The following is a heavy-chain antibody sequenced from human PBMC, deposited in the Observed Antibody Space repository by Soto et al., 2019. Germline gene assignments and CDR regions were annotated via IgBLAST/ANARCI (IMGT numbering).Heavy chain of an antibody. J-gene: IGHJ4*02. V-gene: IGHV5-51*01. CDR2: IYPGDSNT. CDR1: GYSFTNYW. D-gene: IGHD2-2*02. Sequence: PGESLKISCKGSGYSFTNYWIGWVRQMPGKGLEWMGIIYPGDSNTRHSPSFQGQVTIAADKSISTAYLQWSSLKASDTAMYYCARQGYCSSTACYTVDYWGQGTLVTVSS. CDR3: ARQGYCSSTACYTVDY.